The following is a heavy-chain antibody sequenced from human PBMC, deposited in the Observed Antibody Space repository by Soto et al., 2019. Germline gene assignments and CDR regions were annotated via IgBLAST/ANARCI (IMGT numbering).Heavy chain of an antibody. D-gene: IGHD6-13*01. V-gene: IGHV5-10-1*01. Sequence: PGESLKISCKGSGFSFTNYWISWVRQMPGKGLEWMGNIDPVDSYTNYSPSFEGHVTFSADTSISTAYLQWSSLKASDTAIYFCARIESIARNWFDPWGQGTLVTVSS. CDR3: ARIESIARNWFDP. J-gene: IGHJ5*02. CDR1: GFSFTNYW. CDR2: IDPVDSYT.